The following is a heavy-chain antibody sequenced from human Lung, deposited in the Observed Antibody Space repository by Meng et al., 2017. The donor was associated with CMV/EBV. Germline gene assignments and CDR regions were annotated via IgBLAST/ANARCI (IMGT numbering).Heavy chain of an antibody. Sequence: ASXXVSXKASGYTFTGHYMHWVRQAPGQGLEWMGWINPNSGGTNYAQKFQGRVTMTRDTSISTAYMELSRLRSDDTAVYYCARDRLRFLEWSYGMDVWGQGTRVTVSS. J-gene: IGHJ6*02. V-gene: IGHV1-2*02. CDR3: ARDRLRFLEWSYGMDV. D-gene: IGHD3-3*01. CDR1: GYTFTGHY. CDR2: INPNSGGT.